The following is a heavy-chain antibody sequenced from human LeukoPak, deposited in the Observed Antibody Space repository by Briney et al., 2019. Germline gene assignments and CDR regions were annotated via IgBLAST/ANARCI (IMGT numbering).Heavy chain of an antibody. D-gene: IGHD1-26*01. CDR1: GYTFTGYY. CDR3: ANIGSTTRREFDY. Sequence: ASVQVSCKASGYTFTGYYMHWVRQAPGQGLEWMGRINPNSGGTNYAQKFQGRVTMTRDTSISTAYMELSRLRSDDTAVYYCANIGSTTRREFDYWGQGTLVTVSS. J-gene: IGHJ4*02. V-gene: IGHV1-2*06. CDR2: INPNSGGT.